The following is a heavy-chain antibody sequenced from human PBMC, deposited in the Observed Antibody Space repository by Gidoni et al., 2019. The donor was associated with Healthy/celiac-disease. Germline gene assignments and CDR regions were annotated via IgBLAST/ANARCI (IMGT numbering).Heavy chain of an antibody. CDR3: AKVKSGGIAEPVDY. V-gene: IGHV3-23*01. D-gene: IGHD6-13*01. Sequence: EVQLLASGGGLVQPGGSLRLSCAAYGFTCRSYAMGWVRQAPGKGLECVSAISGSGGSTYYADSVKGRFTISRDNSKNTLYLQMNSLRAEDTAVYYCAKVKSGGIAEPVDYWGQGTLVTVSS. J-gene: IGHJ4*02. CDR1: GFTCRSYA. CDR2: ISGSGGST.